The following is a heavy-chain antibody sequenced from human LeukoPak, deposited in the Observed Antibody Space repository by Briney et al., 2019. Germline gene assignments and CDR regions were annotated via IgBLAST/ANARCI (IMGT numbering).Heavy chain of an antibody. CDR3: AKGCLHCAFHI. V-gene: IGHV4-39*01. CDR2: TYYRGST. D-gene: IGHD5-24*01. Sequence: SETLSLTCTVAGGSIVSTSYYWGWIRQPPGKGLEGISITYYRGSTYYNPSLKSRVTISVDTSKNQFSLKLSSVTAADTSVYYCAKGCLHCAFHIWAQGTMVTVSS. CDR1: GGSIVSTSYY. J-gene: IGHJ3*02.